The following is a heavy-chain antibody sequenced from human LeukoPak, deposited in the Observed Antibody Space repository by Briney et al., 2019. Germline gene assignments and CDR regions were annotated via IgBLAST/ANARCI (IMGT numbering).Heavy chain of an antibody. CDR1: GYTFTSYG. CDR2: ISAYNGNT. Sequence: ASVKVSCKASGYTFTSYGISWVRQAPGQGLEWMGWISAYNGNTNYAQKLQGRVTMTTDTSTSTAYMELRSLRSDDTAVYYCARLKAVTTPYYYYGMDVWGQGTTVTVS. V-gene: IGHV1-18*01. J-gene: IGHJ6*02. D-gene: IGHD4-17*01. CDR3: ARLKAVTTPYYYYGMDV.